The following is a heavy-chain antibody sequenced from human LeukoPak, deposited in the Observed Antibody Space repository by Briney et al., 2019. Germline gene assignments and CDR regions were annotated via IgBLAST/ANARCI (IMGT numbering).Heavy chain of an antibody. Sequence: GGSLRLSCAASGFTVSSNYMSWVRQAPGKGLEWVSVIYSGGSTYYADSVKGRFTISRDNSKNTLYLQMNSLRAEDTAVYYCARSSSGFWSPVYFDYWGQGTLVTVSS. CDR2: IYSGGST. J-gene: IGHJ4*02. CDR1: GFTVSSNY. CDR3: ARSSSGFWSPVYFDY. V-gene: IGHV3-66*02. D-gene: IGHD3-3*01.